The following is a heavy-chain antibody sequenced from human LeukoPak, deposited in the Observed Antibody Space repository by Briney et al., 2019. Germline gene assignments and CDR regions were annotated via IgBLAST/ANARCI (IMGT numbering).Heavy chain of an antibody. J-gene: IGHJ2*01. CDR2: IYHSGST. V-gene: IGHV4-59*01. D-gene: IGHD1-1*01. CDR3: ARDPNWVFDL. Sequence: SETLSLTCTVSGGSISSYYWSWIRQPPGKGLEWIGYIYHSGSTNYNPSLKSRVTISVDTSKNQFSLKLSSVTAADTAVHYCARDPNWVFDLWGRGTLVTVSS. CDR1: GGSISSYY.